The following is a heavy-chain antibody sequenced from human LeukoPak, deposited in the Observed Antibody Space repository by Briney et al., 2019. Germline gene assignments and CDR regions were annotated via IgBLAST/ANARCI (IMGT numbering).Heavy chain of an antibody. CDR2: IIPIFGTA. D-gene: IGHD5-24*01. Sequence: SVKVSCKASGGTFSSYAISWVRQAPGQGLEWMGGIIPIFGTANYAQKFQGRVTITADESTSTAYMELSSLRSEDTAVYYCARGREMATHTDFDYWGQGTLVTVSS. V-gene: IGHV1-69*13. CDR3: ARGREMATHTDFDY. J-gene: IGHJ4*02. CDR1: GGTFSSYA.